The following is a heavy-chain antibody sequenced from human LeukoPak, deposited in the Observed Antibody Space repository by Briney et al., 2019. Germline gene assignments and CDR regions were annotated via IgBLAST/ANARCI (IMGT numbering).Heavy chain of an antibody. J-gene: IGHJ6*02. CDR2: ISGSGGST. Sequence: GGSLRLSCAASGVTFSSYAMSWVRQAPGKGLEWVSAISGSGGSTYYADSVKGRFTISRDISKNTLYLQMNSLRAEDTAAYYCAKDLGYSYESYYYGMDVWGQGTTVTVSS. V-gene: IGHV3-23*01. D-gene: IGHD5-18*01. CDR3: AKDLGYSYESYYYGMDV. CDR1: GVTFSSYA.